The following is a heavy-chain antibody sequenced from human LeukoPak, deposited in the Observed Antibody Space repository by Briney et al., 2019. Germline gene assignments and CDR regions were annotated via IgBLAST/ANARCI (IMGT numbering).Heavy chain of an antibody. Sequence: SGGSLRLSCAASGFTFSSYAMHWVRQAPGKGLEWVAVISRDGVDKYYSDSVKGRFTISRDNSKDTLFLQLNSLRAEDTAVYYCARQFSSWYQRAYNWFDPWGQGTLVTVSS. CDR2: ISRDGVDK. D-gene: IGHD6-13*01. CDR1: GFTFSSYA. J-gene: IGHJ5*02. V-gene: IGHV3-30*04. CDR3: ARQFSSWYQRAYNWFDP.